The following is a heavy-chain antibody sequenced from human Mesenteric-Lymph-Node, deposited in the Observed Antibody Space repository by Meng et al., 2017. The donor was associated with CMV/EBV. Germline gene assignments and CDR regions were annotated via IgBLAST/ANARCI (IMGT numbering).Heavy chain of an antibody. CDR1: GFTFSSYW. J-gene: IGHJ4*02. Sequence: GESLKISCAASGFTFSSYWMHWVRQAPGEGLVWVSRINSGGTGTNYADSVQGRFTISRDNSKNTLYLQTDSLRAEDTAVYYCAKDESPAVAVPAASLDYWGQGTLVTVSS. CDR3: AKDESPAVAVPAASLDY. D-gene: IGHD2-2*01. CDR2: INSGGTGT. V-gene: IGHV3-74*01.